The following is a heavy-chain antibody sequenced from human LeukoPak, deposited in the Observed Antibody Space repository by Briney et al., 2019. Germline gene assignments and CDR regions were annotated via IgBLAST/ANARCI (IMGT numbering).Heavy chain of an antibody. CDR2: ISGSGDTI. CDR1: GFTFSAYE. CDR3: VSAYGGLFDH. Sequence: GGSLRLSCAASGFTFSAYEMNWVRQAPGKGLEWLSYISGSGDTIYYAESVKGRFTISRDNAKNSLYLQMNSLRAEDTAFYYCVSAYGGLFDHWGQGTLVTVSS. V-gene: IGHV3-48*03. J-gene: IGHJ4*02. D-gene: IGHD3-16*01.